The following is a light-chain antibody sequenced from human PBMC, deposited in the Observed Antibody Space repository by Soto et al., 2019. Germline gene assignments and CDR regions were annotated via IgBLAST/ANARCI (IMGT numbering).Light chain of an antibody. CDR2: GTS. CDR1: QSVSTT. CDR3: QQSNNWPRT. Sequence: EIVMTQSPATLSVSPGERATLSCRASQSVSTTLAWYQHKPGQAPRLLIYGTSTRATGIPARFSGSGSGTEFTLNISSLQSEDFAVYYCQQSNNWPRTFGQGTRVEI. J-gene: IGKJ1*01. V-gene: IGKV3-15*01.